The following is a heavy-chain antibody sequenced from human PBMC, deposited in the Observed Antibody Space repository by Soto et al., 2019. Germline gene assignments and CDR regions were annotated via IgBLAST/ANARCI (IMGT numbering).Heavy chain of an antibody. CDR2: IYFRGNT. J-gene: IGHJ4*02. Sequence: QLQLQESGPGLVKPSETLSLTCSVSGDSINSDTYYWGWIRQPPGKGLEWIGSIYFRGNTYYNPSLHSRVTISLDKSKSQFSLKLNSVTAADSAVYFCARLEGLATISYYFDFWGQGALVTVSS. CDR3: ARLEGLATISYYFDF. CDR1: GDSINSDTYY. D-gene: IGHD3-3*01. V-gene: IGHV4-39*01.